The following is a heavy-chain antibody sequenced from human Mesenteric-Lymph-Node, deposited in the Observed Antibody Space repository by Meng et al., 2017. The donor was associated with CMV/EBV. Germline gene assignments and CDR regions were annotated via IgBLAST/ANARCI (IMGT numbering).Heavy chain of an antibody. Sequence: GESLKISCAASGFTFSNYAMHWVRQAPGKGLEWVAVISYDGSNKYYADSVKGRFTISRDNSKNTLYLQMNRLRAEDTAVYYCAKWGTNYYDSTLDYWGQGTLVTVSS. CDR2: ISYDGSNK. D-gene: IGHD3-22*01. J-gene: IGHJ4*02. CDR3: AKWGTNYYDSTLDY. V-gene: IGHV3-30*04. CDR1: GFTFSNYA.